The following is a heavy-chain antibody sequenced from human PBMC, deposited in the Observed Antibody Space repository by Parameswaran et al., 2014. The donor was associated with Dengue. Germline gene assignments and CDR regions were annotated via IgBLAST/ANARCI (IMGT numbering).Heavy chain of an antibody. D-gene: IGHD3-3*01. V-gene: IGHV1-2*02. CDR3: TRLYYDFWSGYYGGDGGDY. J-gene: IGHJ4*02. CDR2: INPNSGGT. Sequence: WVRQAPGQGLEWMGWINPNSGGTNYAQKFQGRVTITRDTSISTAYMELSRLRSDDTAVYYCTRLYYDFWSGYYGGDGGDYWGQGTLVTVSS.